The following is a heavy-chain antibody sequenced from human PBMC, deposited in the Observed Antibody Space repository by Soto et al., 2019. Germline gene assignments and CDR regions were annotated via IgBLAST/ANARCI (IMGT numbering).Heavy chain of an antibody. Sequence: QVQLVQSGAEVKKPGSSVKVSCKASGGTFSSYTISWVRQAPGQGLEWMGRIIPILGITNYAQKFQGRVTITADKSTSTAYMELSSLRSEDTAVYYCASPNPPRGSGFLFDYWGQGTLVTVSS. V-gene: IGHV1-69*02. CDR3: ASPNPPRGSGFLFDY. J-gene: IGHJ4*02. D-gene: IGHD2-21*01. CDR1: GGTFSSYT. CDR2: IIPILGIT.